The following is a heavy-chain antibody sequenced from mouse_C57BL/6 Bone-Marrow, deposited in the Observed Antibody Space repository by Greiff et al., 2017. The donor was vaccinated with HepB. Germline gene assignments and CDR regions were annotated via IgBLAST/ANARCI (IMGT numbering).Heavy chain of an antibody. CDR1: GYTFTSYW. D-gene: IGHD1-1*01. V-gene: IGHV1-55*01. J-gene: IGHJ1*03. Sequence: QVQLQQPGAELVKPGASVKMSCKASGYTFTSYWITWVKQRPGQGLEWIGDIYPGSGSTNYNEKFKSKATLTVDTSSSTAYMQLSSLTSEDSAVYYCARSITTVVATEWYFDVWGTVTTVTVSS. CDR3: ARSITTVVATEWYFDV. CDR2: IYPGSGST.